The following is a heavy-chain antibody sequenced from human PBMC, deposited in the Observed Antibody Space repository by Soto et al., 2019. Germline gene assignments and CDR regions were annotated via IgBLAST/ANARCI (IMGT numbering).Heavy chain of an antibody. CDR2: ISSSGGST. CDR3: AKDRDYSDNWDTLDV. Sequence: EVQLLESGGDLVQRGGSRRLACEASGFTFSNFAMTWVRQSPGKGLEWVSGISSSGGSTYYADSVKGRVTISRDNSKNTLYLQMHSLRAEDTAVYFCAKDRDYSDNWDTLDVWGQGTTVTVAS. J-gene: IGHJ6*02. CDR1: GFTFSNFA. V-gene: IGHV3-23*01. D-gene: IGHD1-1*01.